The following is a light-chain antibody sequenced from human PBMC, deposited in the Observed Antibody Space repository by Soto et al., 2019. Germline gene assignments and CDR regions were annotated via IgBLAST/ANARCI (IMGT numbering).Light chain of an antibody. Sequence: EIVLTQSPGTLSLSPGEVATLSCSASQSVSSYLAWYQQKPGQAPRLLIYDASNRATGLPARFSGSGSGTDFTLTISSLEPEDFAVYYCQQRRNWPPLITFGQGTRLEIK. CDR3: QQRRNWPPLIT. CDR2: DAS. J-gene: IGKJ5*01. CDR1: QSVSSY. V-gene: IGKV3-11*01.